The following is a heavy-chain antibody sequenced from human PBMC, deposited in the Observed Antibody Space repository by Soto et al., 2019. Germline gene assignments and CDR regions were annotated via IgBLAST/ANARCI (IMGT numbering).Heavy chain of an antibody. Sequence: GGSLRLSCAASGFTFSSYAMHWVRQAPGKGLEYVSAISSNGGSTYYANSVKGRFTISRDNSKNTLYLQMGSLRAEDMAVYYCARSGYCSGGSCLFDPWGQGTLVTVSS. J-gene: IGHJ5*02. CDR1: GFTFSSYA. CDR2: ISSNGGST. V-gene: IGHV3-64*01. CDR3: ARSGYCSGGSCLFDP. D-gene: IGHD2-15*01.